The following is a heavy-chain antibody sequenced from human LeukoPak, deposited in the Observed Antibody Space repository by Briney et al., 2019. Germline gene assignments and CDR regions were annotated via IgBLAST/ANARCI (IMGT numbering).Heavy chain of an antibody. CDR1: GYTFISHY. CDR3: ARDDYSSSWYKLDY. Sequence: SVKVSCKASGYTFISHYIHWVRQAPGQGLEWMGGIIPIFGTANYAQKFQGRVTITTDESTSTAYMELSSLRSEDTAVYYCARDDYSSSWYKLDYWGQGTLVTVSS. D-gene: IGHD6-13*01. CDR2: IIPIFGTA. V-gene: IGHV1-69*05. J-gene: IGHJ4*02.